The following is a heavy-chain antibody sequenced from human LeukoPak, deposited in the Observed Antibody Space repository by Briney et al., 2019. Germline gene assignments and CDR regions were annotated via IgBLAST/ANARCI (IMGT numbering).Heavy chain of an antibody. J-gene: IGHJ4*02. CDR1: EFSFSSYA. D-gene: IGHD3-9*01. Sequence: PGGSLRLSCAASEFSFSSYAMSWVRQAPGKGLEWVSTINRNGVNTHYADSVVGRFTISRDNSKNTRYLQMSSLRVEDTAIYYCATDVEGPILFDSWGQGTLVTVSS. CDR3: ATDVEGPILFDS. CDR2: INRNGVNT. V-gene: IGHV3-23*01.